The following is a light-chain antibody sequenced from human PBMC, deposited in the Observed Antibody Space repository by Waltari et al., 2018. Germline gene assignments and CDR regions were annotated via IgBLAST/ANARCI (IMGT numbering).Light chain of an antibody. CDR2: NAS. J-gene: IGKJ1*01. Sequence: ETVFTQSPGTLSLSPGERATLSCRSSQSFSSSLAWYQQKPGQAPRLLISNASTRATGIPDWFSGSGFGTDFSLTISRLDPEDFAVYYCQHYVNLPATFGQGTKVES. V-gene: IGKV3-20*01. CDR3: QHYVNLPAT. CDR1: QSFSSS.